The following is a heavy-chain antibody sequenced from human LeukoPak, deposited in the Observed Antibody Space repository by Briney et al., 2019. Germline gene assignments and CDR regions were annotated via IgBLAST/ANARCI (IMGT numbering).Heavy chain of an antibody. D-gene: IGHD5-18*01. CDR2: IYYSGST. V-gene: IGHV4-59*01. Sequence: IPSETLSLTCTVSGGSISSYYWSWVRQPPGKGLEWIGYIYYSGSTNYNPSLKSRVTISVDTSKNQFSLKLSSVTAADTAVYYCARGSTAMVTYDYWGQGTLVTVSS. J-gene: IGHJ4*02. CDR1: GGSISSYY. CDR3: ARGSTAMVTYDY.